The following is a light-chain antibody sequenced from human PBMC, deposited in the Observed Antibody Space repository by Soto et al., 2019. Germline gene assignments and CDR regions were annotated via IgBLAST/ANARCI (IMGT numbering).Light chain of an antibody. CDR1: QTVRNNY. CDR3: QQFSSYPLT. CDR2: DAS. J-gene: IGKJ4*01. V-gene: IGKV3-20*01. Sequence: EILLTQSPGPLSFSPGERATLSCRASQTVRNNYLAWYQQKPGQAPRLLIYDASSRATGIPDRFSGGGSGTDFTLTISRLEPEDFAVYYCQQFSSYPLTFGGGTKVDIK.